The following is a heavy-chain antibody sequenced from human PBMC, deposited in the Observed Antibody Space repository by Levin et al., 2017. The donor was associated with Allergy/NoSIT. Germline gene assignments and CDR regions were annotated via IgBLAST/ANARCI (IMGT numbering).Heavy chain of an antibody. CDR3: ARGRGLTSLQVFDR. CDR1: GYTFISYG. V-gene: IGHV1-18*01. J-gene: IGHJ5*02. D-gene: IGHD3-10*01. CDR2: ISPYNGNT. Sequence: VASVKVSCKASGYTFISYGINWVRQAPGQGLEWMGGISPYNGNTDYAQKFQDRVTMTTDTSTRTAYMELRSLRSDDTAVYYCARGRGLTSLQVFDRWGQGTLVTVSS.